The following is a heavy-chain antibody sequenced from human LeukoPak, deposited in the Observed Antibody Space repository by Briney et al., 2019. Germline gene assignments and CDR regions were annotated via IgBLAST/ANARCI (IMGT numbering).Heavy chain of an antibody. Sequence: GGSLRLSCAASGFTFSSYSMNWVRQAPGKGLEWVSSISSSSSYIYYADSVKGRFTISRDNAKNSLYLQMNSLRAEDTAVYYCARDLRTDPCYYDSSGPLRDYWGQGTLVTVSS. CDR1: GFTFSSYS. CDR3: ARDLRTDPCYYDSSGPLRDY. J-gene: IGHJ4*02. CDR2: ISSSSSYI. D-gene: IGHD3-22*01. V-gene: IGHV3-21*01.